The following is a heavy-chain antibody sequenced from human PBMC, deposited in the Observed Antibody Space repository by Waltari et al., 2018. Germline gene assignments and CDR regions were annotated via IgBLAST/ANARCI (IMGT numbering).Heavy chain of an antibody. D-gene: IGHD2-2*01. CDR1: GFTFSNYD. CDR2: ITYRGGT. CDR3: AKVSWTADYCSSATCNFHY. J-gene: IGHJ4*02. V-gene: IGHV3-23*01. Sequence: EVHLLESGGGLVQPGGSLRLSCAASGFTFSNYDLSWVRPAPGKGLEWVSGITYRGGTFYADSVKGRFTISRDNSRNTLYLQLNRLRAEDTAVYYCAKVSWTADYCSSATCNFHYWGQGTLVTVSS.